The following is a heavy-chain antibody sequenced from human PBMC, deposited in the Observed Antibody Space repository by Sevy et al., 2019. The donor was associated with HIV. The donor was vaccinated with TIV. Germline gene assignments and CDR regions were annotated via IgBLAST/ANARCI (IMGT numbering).Heavy chain of an antibody. V-gene: IGHV4-34*01. J-gene: IGHJ4*02. CDR3: ARGLRIAVAGVFDY. D-gene: IGHD6-19*01. CDR2: INHSGST. CDR1: GGSLSGYY. Sequence: SETLSLTCAVYGGSLSGYYWSWIRQPPGKGLEWIGEINHSGSTNYNPSLKSRVTISVDTSKNQFSLKLSSVTAADTAVYYCARGLRIAVAGVFDYWGQGTLVTVSS.